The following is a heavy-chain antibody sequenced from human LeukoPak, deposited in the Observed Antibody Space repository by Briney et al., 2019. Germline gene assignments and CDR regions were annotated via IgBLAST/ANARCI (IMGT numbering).Heavy chain of an antibody. Sequence: GGSLRLSCAASGFTFGSYAMSWVRQAPGKGLEWVSAISGSGGSTYYADSVKGRFTISRDNSKNTLYLQVNSLRAEDTAVYYCATDAYYYDSSGYYSHFDYWGQGTLVTVSS. CDR1: GFTFGSYA. CDR3: ATDAYYYDSSGYYSHFDY. CDR2: ISGSGGST. V-gene: IGHV3-23*01. J-gene: IGHJ4*02. D-gene: IGHD3-22*01.